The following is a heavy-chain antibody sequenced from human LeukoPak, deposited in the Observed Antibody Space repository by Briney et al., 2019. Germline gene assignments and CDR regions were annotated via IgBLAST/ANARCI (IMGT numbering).Heavy chain of an antibody. J-gene: IGHJ4*02. D-gene: IGHD2-21*02. CDR1: GGTFSSYA. CDR3: ASWVYCGGDCLDY. Sequence: SVNVSYKASGGTFSSYAIGWVRQAPGQGLEGMGRIIPIFGTANYAQKLQGRVTITADKSTSTAYMELSSLRSEDTAVYYCASWVYCGGDCLDYWGQGTLVTVSS. V-gene: IGHV1-69*06. CDR2: IIPIFGTA.